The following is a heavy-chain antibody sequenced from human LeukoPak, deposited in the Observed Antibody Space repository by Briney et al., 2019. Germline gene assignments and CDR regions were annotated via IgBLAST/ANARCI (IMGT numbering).Heavy chain of an antibody. Sequence: PSETLSLTCTVSGASISSYYWSWIRQPAGRGLEWIGRIYTTGSTNYNPSLKSRVTMSVDTSKNQSSLKLTSVTAADTAVYYCARDGDSRDWGQGTLVTVSS. CDR2: IYTTGST. CDR3: ARDGDSRD. J-gene: IGHJ4*02. V-gene: IGHV4-4*07. CDR1: GASISSYY. D-gene: IGHD3-22*01.